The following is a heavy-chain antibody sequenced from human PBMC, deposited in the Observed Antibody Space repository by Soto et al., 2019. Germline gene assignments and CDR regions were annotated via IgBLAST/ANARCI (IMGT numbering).Heavy chain of an antibody. J-gene: IGHJ4*02. CDR3: STDRGIAVAGAGYFDY. CDR1: GFPFTNAW. Sequence: PGGSLRLSCPASGFPFTNAWMSWVRQAPGKGLEWVGRIQSKSDGGTTDYAAPVRGRYTISRDDSKGTVYLQMNSLKTEDTAVYFCSTDRGIAVAGAGYFDYWGQGTLVTVSS. V-gene: IGHV3-15*01. D-gene: IGHD6-19*01. CDR2: IQSKSDGGTT.